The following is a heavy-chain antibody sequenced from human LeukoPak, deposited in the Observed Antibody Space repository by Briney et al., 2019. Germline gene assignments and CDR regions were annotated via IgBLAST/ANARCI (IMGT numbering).Heavy chain of an antibody. CDR1: GFTFSPYD. V-gene: IGHV3-23*01. J-gene: IGHJ1*01. D-gene: IGHD1-14*01. Sequence: GGSLRLSCAASGFTFSPYDMSCVRQAPGKGLEWVSSIGRSAGSTFYADSVKGRFTISRDNSKSTLYLQMNSLRAEDTAAYYCAKGPERGCLHHWGQGTLVTVSS. CDR2: IGRSAGST. CDR3: AKGPERGCLHH.